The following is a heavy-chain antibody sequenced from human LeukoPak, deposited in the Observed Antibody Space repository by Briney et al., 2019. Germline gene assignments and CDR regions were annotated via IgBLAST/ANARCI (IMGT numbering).Heavy chain of an antibody. J-gene: IGHJ6*03. Sequence: PGGSLRLSCVASGFTFSNYAMNWVRQAPGKGLEWVSSISSSSSYIYYTESVKGRFTISRDNAKNSLYLQMNSLRAEDTAVYSWSGHHPVRGELQPRAVHYFYIGLWGKGTTVTVSS. D-gene: IGHD1-14*01. CDR3: SGHHPVRGELQPRAVHYFYIGL. CDR1: GFTFSNYA. V-gene: IGHV3-21*01. CDR2: ISSSSSYI.